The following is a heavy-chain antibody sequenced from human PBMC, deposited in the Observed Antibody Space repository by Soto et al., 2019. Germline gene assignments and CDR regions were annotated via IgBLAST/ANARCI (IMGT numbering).Heavy chain of an antibody. J-gene: IGHJ4*02. V-gene: IGHV3-30*18. Sequence: QVQLVESGGGVVQPGRSLRLSCEASGFSLSTYVMHWVRQAPGKGLEWVAVISYDGSNKYHADSVKGRFTISRDNSRNTLYLQMNSLRLDDTAVYYCAKDAPRYSGFDFSQWGQGTLVTVSS. CDR2: ISYDGSNK. CDR3: AKDAPRYSGFDFSQ. D-gene: IGHD5-12*01. CDR1: GFSLSTYV.